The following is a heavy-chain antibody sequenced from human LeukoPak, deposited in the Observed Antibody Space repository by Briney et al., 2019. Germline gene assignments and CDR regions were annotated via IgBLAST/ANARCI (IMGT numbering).Heavy chain of an antibody. J-gene: IGHJ4*02. CDR1: GFTFRSYW. Sequence: QPGGSLRLSCAASGFTFRSYWMHWARHAPGKGLVWVSRINSDGSTTSYADSVKGRFTISRDNAKNTLYLQMNSLRAEDTAVYYCVRGMPAPGSDYWGQGTPVTVSS. V-gene: IGHV3-74*01. CDR2: INSDGSTT. D-gene: IGHD6-13*01. CDR3: VRGMPAPGSDY.